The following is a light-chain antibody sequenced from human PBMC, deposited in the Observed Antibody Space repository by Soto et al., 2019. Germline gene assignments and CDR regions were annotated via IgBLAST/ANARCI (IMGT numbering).Light chain of an antibody. CDR1: QSVSSY. V-gene: IGKV3-11*01. CDR3: QQRSNWPLT. Sequence: EILMTQSPATLSVSPGERATLSCRASQSVSSYLAWYQRKPGQAPRLLIYDTSNRATGIPARFSGSGSGTDFTLTISSLEPEDFAVYYCQQRSNWPLTFGGGTKVDIK. J-gene: IGKJ4*01. CDR2: DTS.